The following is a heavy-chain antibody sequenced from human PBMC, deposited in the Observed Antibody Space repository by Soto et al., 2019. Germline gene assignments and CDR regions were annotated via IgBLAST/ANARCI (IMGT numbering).Heavy chain of an antibody. CDR2: INPNSGGT. J-gene: IGHJ6*02. V-gene: IGHV1-2*04. D-gene: IGHD2-8*02. Sequence: ASVKVSCKASGYTFTGYYMHWVRQAPGQGLEWMGWINPNSGGTNYAQKFQGWVTMTRDTSISTAYMELSRLRSDDTAVYYCARGSTGEYYYYGMDVWGQGTTVTVSS. CDR1: GYTFTGYY. CDR3: ARGSTGEYYYYGMDV.